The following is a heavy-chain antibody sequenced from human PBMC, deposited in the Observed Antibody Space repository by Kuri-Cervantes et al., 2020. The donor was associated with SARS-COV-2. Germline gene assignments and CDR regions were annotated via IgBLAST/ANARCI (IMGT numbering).Heavy chain of an antibody. V-gene: IGHV3-30-3*01. CDR2: ISYDGSNK. Sequence: GESLKISCAASGFTFSSYAMHWVRQAPGKGLEWVAVISYDGSNKYYADSVKGRFTISRDNSKNSLYLQIDSLRAEDTAVYYCVRDGDHWNFDYWGQGTLVTVSS. D-gene: IGHD1-1*01. CDR1: GFTFSSYA. J-gene: IGHJ4*02. CDR3: VRDGDHWNFDY.